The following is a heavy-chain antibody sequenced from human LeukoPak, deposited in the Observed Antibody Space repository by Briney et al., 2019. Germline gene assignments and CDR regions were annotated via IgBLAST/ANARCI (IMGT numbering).Heavy chain of an antibody. CDR1: KFTFSTYW. V-gene: IGHV3-7*01. CDR3: AKSGATIGYFDY. J-gene: IGHJ4*02. CDR2: IKQDGSEK. D-gene: IGHD5-12*01. Sequence: GGSLRLSCAASKFTFSTYWMSWVRQAPGKGLEWVANIKQDGSEKYYVDSVKGRFTISRDNSKNTLYLQMNSLRAEDTAVYYCAKSGATIGYFDYWGQGTLVTVSS.